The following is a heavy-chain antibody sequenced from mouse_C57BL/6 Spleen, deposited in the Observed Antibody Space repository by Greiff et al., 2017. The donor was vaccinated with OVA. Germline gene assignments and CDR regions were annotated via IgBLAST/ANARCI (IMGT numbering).Heavy chain of an antibody. CDR1: GYTFTSYW. CDR2: IDPSDSYT. CDR3: ARPSGRGYFDY. V-gene: IGHV1-69*01. Sequence: QVQLKQPGAELVMPGASVKLSCKASGYTFTSYWMHWVKQRPGQGLEWIGEIDPSDSYTNYNQKFKGKYTLTVDKSSSTDYMKLSSLTSEDSAVYYCARPSGRGYFDYWGKGTTLTVSS. J-gene: IGHJ2*01.